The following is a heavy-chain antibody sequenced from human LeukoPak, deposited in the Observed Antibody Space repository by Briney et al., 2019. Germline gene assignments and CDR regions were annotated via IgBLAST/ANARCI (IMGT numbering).Heavy chain of an antibody. J-gene: IGHJ3*02. V-gene: IGHV4-39*07. CDR2: IYYSGST. D-gene: IGHD6-13*01. Sequence: SETLSLTCTVSGGSISSSSYYWGWIRQPPGKGLEWIGIIYYSGSTYYNPSLKSRVTISVDTSKNQFSLKLSSVTAADTAVYYCARDFGYSSTYSAFDIWGQGTMVTVSS. CDR3: ARDFGYSSTYSAFDI. CDR1: GGSISSSSYY.